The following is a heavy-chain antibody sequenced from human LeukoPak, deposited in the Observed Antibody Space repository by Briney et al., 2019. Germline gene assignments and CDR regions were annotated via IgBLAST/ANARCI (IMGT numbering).Heavy chain of an antibody. Sequence: GRSLRLSCAASGFTFSSYAMHWVRQAPGKGLEWVAVISHDGSNKYYADSVKGRFTISRDNSKNTLYLQMNSLRAEDTAVYYCARSGRGLQPPGYFDYWGQGTLVTVSS. V-gene: IGHV3-30*01. CDR1: GFTFSSYA. CDR3: ARSGRGLQPPGYFDY. CDR2: ISHDGSNK. D-gene: IGHD5-24*01. J-gene: IGHJ4*02.